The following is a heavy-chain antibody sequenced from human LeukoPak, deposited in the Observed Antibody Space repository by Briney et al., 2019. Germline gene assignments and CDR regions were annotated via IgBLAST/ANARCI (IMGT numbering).Heavy chain of an antibody. D-gene: IGHD3-22*01. J-gene: IGHJ4*02. CDR2: INPNSGGT. CDR1: GYTFTGYY. V-gene: IGHV1-2*06. Sequence: XXKASGYTFTGYYMXWVRQAPGQGLEWMGRINPNSGGTNYAQKFQGRVTMTRDTSISTAYMELSRLRSDDTAVYYCARGGYYDSSGNWGQGTLVTVSS. CDR3: ARGGYYDSSGN.